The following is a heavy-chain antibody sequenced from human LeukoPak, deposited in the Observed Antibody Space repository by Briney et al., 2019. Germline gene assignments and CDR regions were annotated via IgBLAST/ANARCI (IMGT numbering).Heavy chain of an antibody. J-gene: IGHJ4*02. CDR2: ISSSGSTI. D-gene: IGHD4-23*01. CDR1: GFTFSDYY. V-gene: IGHV3-11*01. Sequence: GGSLRLSCAASGFTFSDYYMSWIRQAPGKGLEWVSYISSSGSTIYYADSVKGRFTISRDNAKNSLYLQMNSLRAEDTAVYYCAKDTSTTVVNGNYFDYWGQGTLVTVSS. CDR3: AKDTSTTVVNGNYFDY.